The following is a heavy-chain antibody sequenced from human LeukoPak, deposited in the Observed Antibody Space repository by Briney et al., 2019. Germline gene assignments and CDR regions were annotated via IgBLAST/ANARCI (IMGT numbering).Heavy chain of an antibody. CDR2: LNPNSGKK. Sequence: ASVKVSCKASGYTFTSYEINWVRQATGQGLEGMGWLNPNSGKKGNAQKFQGRVTMTRNTSISTAYMELSSLRSEDTAVYYCARAGLQQWLATTWGQGTLVTVSS. D-gene: IGHD6-19*01. CDR3: ARAGLQQWLATT. V-gene: IGHV1-8*01. J-gene: IGHJ5*02. CDR1: GYTFTSYE.